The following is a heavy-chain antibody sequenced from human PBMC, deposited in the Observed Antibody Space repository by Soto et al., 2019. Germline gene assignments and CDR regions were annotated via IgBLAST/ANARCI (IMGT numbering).Heavy chain of an antibody. J-gene: IGHJ6*02. CDR3: ARLGGYYDSSGKHYYYYGMDV. Sequence: GESLRISCKGSGYSFTSYWISWVRQMPGKGLEWMGRIDPSDSYTNYSPSFQGHVTISADKSISTAYLQWSSLKASDTAMYYCARLGGYYDSSGKHYYYYGMDVWGQGTTVTVYS. CDR2: IDPSDSYT. D-gene: IGHD3-22*01. CDR1: GYSFTSYW. V-gene: IGHV5-10-1*01.